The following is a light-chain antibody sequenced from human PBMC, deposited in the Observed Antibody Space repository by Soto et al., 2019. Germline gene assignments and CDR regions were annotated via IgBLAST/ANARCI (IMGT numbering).Light chain of an antibody. CDR3: SSYAGGNNYV. CDR2: AVS. J-gene: IGLJ1*01. CDR1: SSDVGGYKY. V-gene: IGLV2-8*01. Sequence: QSALTQPPSASGSPGQSVTISCTGTSSDVGGYKYVSWYQQYPGKAPKLMIYAVSKRPSGVPDRFSGSKSGNTASLTVSGLQAEDGADYYCSSYAGGNNYVFGTGTKVTVL.